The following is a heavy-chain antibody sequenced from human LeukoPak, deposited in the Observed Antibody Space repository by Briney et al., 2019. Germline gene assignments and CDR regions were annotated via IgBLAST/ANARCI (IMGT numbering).Heavy chain of an antibody. CDR3: TCPIRGLKGAFDI. D-gene: IGHD2-8*01. J-gene: IGHJ3*02. CDR2: IKTKTDGGTT. CDR1: GFTFSNAW. V-gene: IGHV3-15*01. Sequence: GGSLRLSCAASGFTFSNAWMNWVRQAPGKGPEWVGRIKTKTDGGTTDYGAPVKGRFTISRDDSKNTLYLQMNSLKNEDTAVYYCTCPIRGLKGAFDIWGQGTMVTVSS.